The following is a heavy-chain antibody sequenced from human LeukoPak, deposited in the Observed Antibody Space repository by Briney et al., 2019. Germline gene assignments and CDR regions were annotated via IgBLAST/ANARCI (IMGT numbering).Heavy chain of an antibody. V-gene: IGHV3-15*07. Sequence: GGSLRLSCSASGLTVTNAWMNWVRQAPGEGLDWVGRIASKTDGGATDYAAPVKGRFTISRDDSKNTLNLQMNSLKTEDTAVYCCTTGIRGDWGQGTLVTVSS. J-gene: IGHJ4*02. CDR3: TTGIRGD. CDR2: IASKTDGGAT. CDR1: GLTVTNAW. D-gene: IGHD3-10*01.